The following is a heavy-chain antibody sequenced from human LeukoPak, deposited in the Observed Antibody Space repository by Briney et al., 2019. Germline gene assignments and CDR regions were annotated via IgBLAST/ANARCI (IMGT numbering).Heavy chain of an antibody. D-gene: IGHD3-9*01. J-gene: IGHJ6*02. CDR2: INPNSGGT. Sequence: ASVKVSCKASGYTFTSYYMHWVRQAPGQGLEWMGWINPNSGGTNYAQKFQGWVTMTRDTSISTAYMELSRLRSDDTAVYYCARGWPGMTGRWMENYYGMDVWGQGTTVTVSS. CDR3: ARGWPGMTGRWMENYYGMDV. CDR1: GYTFTSYY. V-gene: IGHV1-2*04.